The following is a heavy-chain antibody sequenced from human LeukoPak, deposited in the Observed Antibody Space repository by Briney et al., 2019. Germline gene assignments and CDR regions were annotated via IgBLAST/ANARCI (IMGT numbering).Heavy chain of an antibody. V-gene: IGHV4-61*08. CDR3: GKRYGRSGLGYFDL. J-gene: IGHJ2*01. CDR1: GGSISSGGYY. CDR2: IYYSGST. Sequence: PSETLSLTCTVSGGSISSGGYYWSWIRQHPGKGLEWIGYIYYSGSTNHNPSLKSRVTISVDTSKNQFSLKLSSVKATARAGNYCGKRYGRSGLGYFDLWGRGALVTVSS. D-gene: IGHD6-13*01.